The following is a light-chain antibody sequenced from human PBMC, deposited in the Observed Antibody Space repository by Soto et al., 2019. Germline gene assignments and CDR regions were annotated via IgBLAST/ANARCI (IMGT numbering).Light chain of an antibody. Sequence: DIELTQSPGTVSLSPGPSPSLHCRASQSVSSSYIAWYQQKPGQAPRLLIYGASSRATGIADRFSGSGSGTEFTLTISRLEPDDFAVYYCQQYSGSIRTFGQGTKVDIK. CDR2: GAS. V-gene: IGKV3-20*01. CDR3: QQYSGSIRT. CDR1: QSVSSSY. J-gene: IGKJ1*01.